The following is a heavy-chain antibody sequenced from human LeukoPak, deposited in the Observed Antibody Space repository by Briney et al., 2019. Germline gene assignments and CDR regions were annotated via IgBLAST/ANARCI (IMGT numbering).Heavy chain of an antibody. CDR1: GYTFTSYG. V-gene: IGHV1-18*01. CDR3: ARINSGYYYYGMDV. J-gene: IGHJ6*02. Sequence: ASVKVSCKASGYTFTSYGISWVRQAPGQGLEWMGWISAYNGNTNYAQKLQSRVTMTTDTSTSTAYMELRSLRSDDTAVYYCARINSGYYYYGMDVWGQGTTVTVSS. CDR2: ISAYNGNT. D-gene: IGHD4-23*01.